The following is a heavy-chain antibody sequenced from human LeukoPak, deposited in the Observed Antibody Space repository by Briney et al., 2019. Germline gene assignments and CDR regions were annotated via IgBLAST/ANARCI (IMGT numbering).Heavy chain of an antibody. CDR1: GLTLSNYY. Sequence: PGGSLRLSCAASGLTLSNYYMSWIRQAPGKGLEWVPYISNIGSTTHHADSVKGRFTISRDNAKNSLYLQMNSLRAEDTAVYYCASDISNKGFDYWGQGTLVTVSS. V-gene: IGHV3-11*04. CDR2: ISNIGSTT. CDR3: ASDISNKGFDY. J-gene: IGHJ4*02. D-gene: IGHD3-3*02.